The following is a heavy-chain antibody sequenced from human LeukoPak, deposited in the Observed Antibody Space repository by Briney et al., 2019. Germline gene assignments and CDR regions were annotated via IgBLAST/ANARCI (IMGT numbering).Heavy chain of an antibody. CDR2: VYTGGST. Sequence: SQTLSLTCSVSGGSISIGSYYWSWIRQPAGKGLEWIGRVYTGGSTNYNPYLKSRVTISVDTSKNQFSLKLSSVTAADTAVYYCARGRDPSYDFWSGYLPYYYYMDVWGKGTTVTVSS. D-gene: IGHD3-3*01. CDR1: GGSISIGSYY. V-gene: IGHV4-61*02. J-gene: IGHJ6*03. CDR3: ARGRDPSYDFWSGYLPYYYYMDV.